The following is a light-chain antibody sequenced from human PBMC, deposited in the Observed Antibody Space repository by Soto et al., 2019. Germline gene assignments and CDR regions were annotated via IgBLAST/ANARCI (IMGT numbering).Light chain of an antibody. V-gene: IGLV1-40*01. Sequence: QSVLTQPPSVSGAPGQRVTISCTGSSSNIGAGYDVHWYQQLPGTAPKLLIYGNSNRPSGVPDRFSGSKSGTSASLAITGRQAEDEAEYYCQSYGSSLSCYVFGTGTKVTVL. CDR1: SSNIGAGYD. J-gene: IGLJ1*01. CDR3: QSYGSSLSCYV. CDR2: GNS.